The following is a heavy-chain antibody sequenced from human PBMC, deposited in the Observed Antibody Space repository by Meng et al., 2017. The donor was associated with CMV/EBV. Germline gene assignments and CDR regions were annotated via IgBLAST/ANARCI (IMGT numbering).Heavy chain of an antibody. J-gene: IGHJ4*02. V-gene: IGHV3-7*01. Sequence: GGSLRLSCAASGFTFSSHWMTWVRQAPGKGLEWVANINQYGSDTNDVDSVKGRFIVSRDNAQSLVYLQMNSLRADDTAVYFCARGRTSVTTNWGQGTLVTVSS. CDR2: INQYGSDT. CDR3: ARGRTSVTTN. CDR1: GFTFSSHW. D-gene: IGHD4-17*01.